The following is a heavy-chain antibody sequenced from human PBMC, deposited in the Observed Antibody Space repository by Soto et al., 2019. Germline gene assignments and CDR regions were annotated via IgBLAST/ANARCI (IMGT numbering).Heavy chain of an antibody. CDR2: IIPIFGTA. CDR1: GGTFSSYA. J-gene: IGHJ5*02. CDR3: ARDVYDILTGYYAHSWFDP. V-gene: IGHV1-69*01. Sequence: VRVSCEASGGTFSSYAISWVRQAPVQGLEWMGGIIPIFGTANYAQKFQGRVTITADESTSTAYMELSSLRSEDTAVYYCARDVYDILTGYYAHSWFDPWGQGTLVTVSS. D-gene: IGHD3-9*01.